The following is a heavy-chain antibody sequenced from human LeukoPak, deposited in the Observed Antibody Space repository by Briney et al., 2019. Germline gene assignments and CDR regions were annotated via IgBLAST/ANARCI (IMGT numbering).Heavy chain of an antibody. V-gene: IGHV3-20*04. J-gene: IGHJ6*03. CDR1: GFIFDDYG. Sequence: GGSLRLSCAASGFIFDDYGMTWVRQAPGKGLEWVSGITWNGGYTGYADSVKGRFTISRDNAKNSLYLQMNSLRAEDMALYYCAKGASGWGNYYYYYMDVWGKGTTVTVSS. CDR2: ITWNGGYT. D-gene: IGHD6-19*01. CDR3: AKGASGWGNYYYYYMDV.